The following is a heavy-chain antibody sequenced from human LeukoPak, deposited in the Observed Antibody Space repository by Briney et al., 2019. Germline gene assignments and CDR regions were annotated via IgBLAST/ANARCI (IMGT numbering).Heavy chain of an antibody. CDR2: ISYDGSNK. Sequence: PGRSLRLSCAASGFTFSSYAMHWVRQAPGKGLEWVAVISYDGSNKYYADSVKGRFTISRDNSKNTLYLQMNSLRAEDTAVYYCARAHRFDIAARHPVDYWGQGTLVTVSS. D-gene: IGHD6-6*01. V-gene: IGHV3-30*04. J-gene: IGHJ4*02. CDR1: GFTFSSYA. CDR3: ARAHRFDIAARHPVDY.